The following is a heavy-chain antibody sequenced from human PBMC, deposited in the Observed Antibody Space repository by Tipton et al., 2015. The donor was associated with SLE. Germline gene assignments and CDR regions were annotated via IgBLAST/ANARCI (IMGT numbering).Heavy chain of an antibody. CDR1: GGSISSYY. CDR2: INHSGST. J-gene: IGHJ6*03. V-gene: IGHV4-59*12. Sequence: GSLRLSCTVSGGSISSYYWSWIRQPPGKGLEWIGYINHSGSTNYNPSLKSRVTISVDTSKNQFSLKLSSVTAADTAVYYCARGSTGIVVVPAAHYYYYYMDVWGKGTTVTVSS. CDR3: ARGSTGIVVVPAAHYYYYYMDV. D-gene: IGHD2-2*01.